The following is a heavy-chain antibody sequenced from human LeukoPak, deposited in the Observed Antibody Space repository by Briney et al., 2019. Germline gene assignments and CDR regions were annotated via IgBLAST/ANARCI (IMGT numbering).Heavy chain of an antibody. CDR1: GYTFTGYY. CDR2: INPNSGGT. V-gene: IGHV1-2*02. Sequence: ASVKVSCKASGYTFTGYYMHWVRQAPGQGLEWMGWINPNSGGTNYAQKFQGRVTMTRDTSISTAYMELSRLRSDDTAVYYCARERGRIAAAGHNWSDPWGQGTLVTVSS. D-gene: IGHD6-13*01. CDR3: ARERGRIAAAGHNWSDP. J-gene: IGHJ5*02.